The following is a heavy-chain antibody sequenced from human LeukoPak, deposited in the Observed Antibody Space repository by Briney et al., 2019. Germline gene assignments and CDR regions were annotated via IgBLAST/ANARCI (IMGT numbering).Heavy chain of an antibody. J-gene: IGHJ4*02. Sequence: SETLSLTCTVSGGSIPNSPYFRGWIRQPPGNGLEWIATVSYSGVTYYNPSLKSRVTISVDTSKNQFSLKMTSVTAADTAVYFCARQSSDVENFPRYFDQWGQGTLVTVSS. D-gene: IGHD1-7*01. CDR2: VSYSGVT. CDR3: ARQSSDVENFPRYFDQ. CDR1: GGSIPNSPYF. V-gene: IGHV4-39*01.